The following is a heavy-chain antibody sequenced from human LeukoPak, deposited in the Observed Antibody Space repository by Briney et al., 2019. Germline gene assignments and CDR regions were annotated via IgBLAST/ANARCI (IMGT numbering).Heavy chain of an antibody. D-gene: IGHD6-6*01. J-gene: IGHJ6*03. CDR1: GFTFSIYW. CDR3: ARAHLSSSSTDYMDV. V-gene: IGHV3-7*01. CDR2: IKQDGSEK. Sequence: GGSLRLSCAASGFTFSIYWMTWVRQAPGKGLEWVANIKQDGSEKYYVDSVKGRFTISRDNANNSLYLQMNSLRAEDTAMYYCARAHLSSSSTDYMDVWGKGTTVTVSS.